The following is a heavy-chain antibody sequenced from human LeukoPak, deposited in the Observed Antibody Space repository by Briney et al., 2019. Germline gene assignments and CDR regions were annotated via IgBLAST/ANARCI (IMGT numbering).Heavy chain of an antibody. CDR2: IHTSGST. CDR3: ARYDSTWDNFDY. Sequence: PSETLSLTCTVSGGSTNAYYWTWIRQPAGEGLEWIGRIHTSGSTYYNPSLKGRALMTLDKPNNQFSLELKSLTAADTAVYYCARYDSTWDNFDYWGQGTLVTVSS. D-gene: IGHD3-22*01. J-gene: IGHJ4*02. V-gene: IGHV4-4*07. CDR1: GGSTNAYY.